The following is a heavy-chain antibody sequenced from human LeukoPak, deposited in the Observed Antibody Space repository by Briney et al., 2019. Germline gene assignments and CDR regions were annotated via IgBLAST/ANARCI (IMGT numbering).Heavy chain of an antibody. CDR1: GGTFSSYA. D-gene: IGHD2-2*01. V-gene: IGHV1-69*05. J-gene: IGHJ4*02. CDR3: ARDFYCSSTSCYVSLPDY. CDR2: IIPIFGTA. Sequence: GASVKVSCKASGGTFSSYAISWVRQAPGQGLEWMGGIIPIFGTANYAQKLQGRVTMTTDTSTSTAYMELRSLRSDDTAVYYCARDFYCSSTSCYVSLPDYWGQGTLVTVSS.